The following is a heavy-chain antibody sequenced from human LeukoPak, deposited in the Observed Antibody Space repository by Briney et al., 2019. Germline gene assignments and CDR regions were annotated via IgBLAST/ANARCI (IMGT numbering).Heavy chain of an antibody. J-gene: IGHJ4*02. CDR1: GFTFSSYA. V-gene: IGHV3-64*01. CDR3: AREVSSSWYGTNDY. CDR2: ISSNGGST. D-gene: IGHD6-13*01. Sequence: GGSLGLSCAASGFTFSSYAMHWVRQAPGKGLEYVSAISSNGGSTYYANSVKGRFTISRDNSKNTLYLQMGSLRAEDMAVYYCAREVSSSWYGTNDYWGQGTLVTVSS.